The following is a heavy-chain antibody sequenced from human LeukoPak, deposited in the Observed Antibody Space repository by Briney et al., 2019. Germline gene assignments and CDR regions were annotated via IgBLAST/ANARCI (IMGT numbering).Heavy chain of an antibody. CDR1: GESFSGYY. CDR3: ARLGSSRYCSSTTCSKDY. V-gene: IGHV4-34*01. CDR2: INHSGSI. D-gene: IGHD2-2*01. Sequence: SETLSLTCAVYGESFSGYYWSWIRQTPGKGLEWIGEINHSGSINYSPSLKSRVTLSVDTSKNQFSLKLSSVTAADTAVYYCARLGSSRYCSSTTCSKDYWGQGTLVTVSS. J-gene: IGHJ4*02.